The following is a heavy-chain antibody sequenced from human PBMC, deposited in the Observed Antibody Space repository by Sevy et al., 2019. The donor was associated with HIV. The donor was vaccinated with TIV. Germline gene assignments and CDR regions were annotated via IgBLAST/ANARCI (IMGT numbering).Heavy chain of an antibody. J-gene: IGHJ4*02. CDR3: AYSGSSSEGYYFDY. Sequence: GGSLRLSCAASGFTFSGSARRWVRQASGKGLEWVGRIRMKANAYATSYATSVKGRFTVSRDDSKNTAYLQMNNLKTEDTALYYCAYSGSSSEGYYFDYWGQGTLVTVSS. CDR2: IRMKANAYAT. D-gene: IGHD1-26*01. V-gene: IGHV3-73*01. CDR1: GFTFSGSA.